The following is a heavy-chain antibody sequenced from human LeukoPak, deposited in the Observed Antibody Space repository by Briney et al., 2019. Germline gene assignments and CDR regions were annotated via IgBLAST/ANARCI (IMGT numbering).Heavy chain of an antibody. D-gene: IGHD3-22*01. Sequence: GSLRLSCAASGFTFSSYGMHWVRQAPGKGLEWVAVISYDGSNKYYADSVKGRFTISRDNSKNTLYLQMNSLRAEDTAVYYCAKDLYDSSGYYYGYYGMDVWGQGTTVTVSS. J-gene: IGHJ6*02. CDR3: AKDLYDSSGYYYGYYGMDV. CDR1: GFTFSSYG. V-gene: IGHV3-30*18. CDR2: ISYDGSNK.